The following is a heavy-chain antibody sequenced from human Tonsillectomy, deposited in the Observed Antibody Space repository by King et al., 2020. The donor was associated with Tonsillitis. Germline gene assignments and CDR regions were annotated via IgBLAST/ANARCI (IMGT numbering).Heavy chain of an antibody. D-gene: IGHD5-18*01. CDR2: IYFSGYT. CDR1: GDSISSNSYY. V-gene: IGHV4-39*01. Sequence: LQLQESGPGLVKPSETLSLTCTVSGDSISSNSYYWGWIRQPPGKGLEWIASIYFSGYTYYNPSLTSRVTISVDTSKSQFSLKLSSVIAADTAVYYCARAVGYGPLYYFDYWGQGALVTVSS. CDR3: ARAVGYGPLYYFDY. J-gene: IGHJ4*02.